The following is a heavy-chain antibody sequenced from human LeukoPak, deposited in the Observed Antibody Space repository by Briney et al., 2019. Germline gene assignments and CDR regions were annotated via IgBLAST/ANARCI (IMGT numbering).Heavy chain of an antibody. J-gene: IGHJ4*02. CDR1: GSIFSNYW. V-gene: IGHV5-51*01. D-gene: IGHD6-19*01. CDR3: ARHEGGGWHNDY. CDR2: IYPDESQT. Sequence: KSGASLQISCEGAGSIFSNYWIGWVRQLPGKGLEWMGSIYPDESQTRYRPSFQGQVTISADKSISTAYLQWSSLKASDTAIYYCARHEGGGWHNDYWGQGTLVTVSS.